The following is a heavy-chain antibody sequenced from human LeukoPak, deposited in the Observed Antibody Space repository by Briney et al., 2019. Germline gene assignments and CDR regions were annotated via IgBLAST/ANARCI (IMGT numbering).Heavy chain of an antibody. Sequence: GGSLRLSCAASKFAFSSYAMSWVRQAPGKGLEWVSAISGGGGNTYYADSVKGRFTISRDNSKNTLYLQMNSLRAEDTAVYYCAKDSLQQLEYYYYYGMDVWGQGTTVTVSS. CDR2: ISGGGGNT. CDR3: AKDSLQQLEYYYYYGMDV. D-gene: IGHD6-13*01. CDR1: KFAFSSYA. V-gene: IGHV3-23*01. J-gene: IGHJ6*02.